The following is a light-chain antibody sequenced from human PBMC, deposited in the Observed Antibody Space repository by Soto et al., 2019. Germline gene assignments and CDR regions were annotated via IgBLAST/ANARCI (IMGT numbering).Light chain of an antibody. CDR1: QGISTY. CDR2: AAS. J-gene: IGKJ2*01. Sequence: DIQVTQSPVSLSASVGDRVTITCRTSQGISTYLNWYQQKAGDAPRLLISAASDLQKGVPSRFSCSGSGADFTLTIGSLRHEDSATYHCQQTNITPYTLGQGAKLEI. CDR3: QQTNITPYT. V-gene: IGKV1-39*01.